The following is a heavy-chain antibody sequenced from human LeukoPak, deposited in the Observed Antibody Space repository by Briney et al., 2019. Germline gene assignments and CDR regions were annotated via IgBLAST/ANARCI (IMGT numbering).Heavy chain of an antibody. D-gene: IGHD3-10*01. CDR2: ISAYNGNA. Sequence: ASVKVSCKACGYTFTNHGITWVRQAPGQGLEWMGWISAYNGNADYAQSFQGRVTMTTDTSTSTAYMELRSLRSDDTGVYYCARTPKRFGELYQSADYWGQGTLVTVSS. CDR3: ARTPKRFGELYQSADY. CDR1: GYTFTNHG. V-gene: IGHV1-18*01. J-gene: IGHJ4*02.